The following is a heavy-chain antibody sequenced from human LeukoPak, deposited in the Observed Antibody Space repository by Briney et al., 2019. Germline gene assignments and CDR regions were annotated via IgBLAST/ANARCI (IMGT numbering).Heavy chain of an antibody. Sequence: PGGSLRLSCAASGFTFSSYSVNWVRQAPGKGLEWVSSISSSSYIYYADSVKGRFTISRDNAKNSLYLQMNSLRAEDTAVYYCARDYGVPSIDYWGQGTLVTVSS. CDR1: GFTFSSYS. CDR2: ISSSSYI. D-gene: IGHD4-17*01. V-gene: IGHV3-21*01. CDR3: ARDYGVPSIDY. J-gene: IGHJ4*02.